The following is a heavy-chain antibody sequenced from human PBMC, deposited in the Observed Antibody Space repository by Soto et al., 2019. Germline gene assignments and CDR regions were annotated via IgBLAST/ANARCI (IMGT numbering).Heavy chain of an antibody. J-gene: IGHJ4*02. Sequence: QLVESGGGVVQPGRSLRLSCAASGFTFSSYAMHWVRQAPGKGLEWVAVISYDGSNKYYADSVKGRFTISRDNSKNTLSLQMNSLRPEDTAVYYCARGGELPLGYGGQGTLVTVSS. CDR2: ISYDGSNK. V-gene: IGHV3-30-3*01. D-gene: IGHD1-7*01. CDR1: GFTFSSYA. CDR3: ARGGELPLGY.